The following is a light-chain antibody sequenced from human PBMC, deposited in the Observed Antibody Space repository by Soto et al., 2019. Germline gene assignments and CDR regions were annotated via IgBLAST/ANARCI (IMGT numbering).Light chain of an antibody. CDR2: LNSDGSH. CDR3: QTWDTGIRV. V-gene: IGLV4-69*01. CDR1: SGHSSSA. Sequence: QLVLTQSPSASASLGASVKLTCTLSSGHSSSAIAWHQQQPEKAPRYLMNLNSDGSHSKGDGIPDRFSGSSSGTERYLTISSLQSEDEADYYCQTWDTGIRVFGGGTKVTVL. J-gene: IGLJ3*02.